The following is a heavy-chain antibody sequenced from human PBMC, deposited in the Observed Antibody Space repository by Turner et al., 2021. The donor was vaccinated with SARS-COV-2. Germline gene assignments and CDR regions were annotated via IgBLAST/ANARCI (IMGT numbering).Heavy chain of an antibody. CDR3: AGEEVVFRASHTLYYYGMDV. Sequence: QLQLQESGPGLVKPSETLSLTCTVSGGSTSSRSYYWGWIRQPPGKGLELIGSIYYSGSTYYNPSLKSRVTISVDTSKSQFSLKLSSVTAADTAVYYCAGEEVVFRASHTLYYYGMDVWGQGTTVTVSS. J-gene: IGHJ6*02. CDR1: GGSTSSRSYY. D-gene: IGHD3-22*01. CDR2: IYYSGST. V-gene: IGHV4-39*01.